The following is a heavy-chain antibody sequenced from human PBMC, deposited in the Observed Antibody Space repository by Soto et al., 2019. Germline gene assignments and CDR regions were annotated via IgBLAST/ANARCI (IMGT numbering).Heavy chain of an antibody. CDR2: TDYSVGS. V-gene: IGHV4-30-4*01. J-gene: IGHJ4*02. Sequence: QVQLQESGPGLVKASQTLSLTCTLSGASVSSAEHYWIWIRQPPGKGLEWIGYTDYSVGSYYNASLQCRVSNSSDTSQNPFSHKLTSVTAADTAVYYCARLSGYDTAGAADKWGPGILVSVSS. D-gene: IGHD5-12*01. CDR1: GASVSSAEHY. CDR3: ARLSGYDTAGAADK.